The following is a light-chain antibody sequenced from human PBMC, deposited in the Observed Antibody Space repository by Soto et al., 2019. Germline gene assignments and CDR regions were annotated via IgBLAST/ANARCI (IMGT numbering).Light chain of an antibody. CDR3: QQYGNSAWT. V-gene: IGKV3-20*01. CDR1: HSVSSD. J-gene: IGKJ1*01. Sequence: EIVMTQSPATLSVSPGERATLSCRASHSVSSDLAWYQQKPGQAPRLLIYGASRRATGIPDRFSGSGSGTDFTLSISRLEPEDFAVYYCQQYGNSAWTIGQGTKVDIK. CDR2: GAS.